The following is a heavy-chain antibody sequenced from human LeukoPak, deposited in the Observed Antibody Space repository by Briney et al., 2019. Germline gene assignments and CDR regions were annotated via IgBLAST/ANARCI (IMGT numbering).Heavy chain of an antibody. CDR2: LYRGGDT. CDR3: ARDPYDSSWGLCYFDY. D-gene: IGHD3-22*01. Sequence: GGSLRLSCAASGFTFSSYAMSWVRQAPGKGLEWVSVLYRGGDTYYADSVKGRFTISRDNSKNALYLQMNSLRAEDTAVYYCARDPYDSSWGLCYFDYWGQGNLVTVSS. CDR1: GFTFSSYA. V-gene: IGHV3-53*01. J-gene: IGHJ4*02.